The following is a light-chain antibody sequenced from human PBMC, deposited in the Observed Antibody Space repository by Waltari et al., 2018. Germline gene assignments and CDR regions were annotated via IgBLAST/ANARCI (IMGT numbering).Light chain of an antibody. J-gene: IGLJ3*02. CDR3: VLYMVSGISV. CDR1: SGYGATQYY. V-gene: IGLV8-61*01. Sequence: QIVVTQEPSFSVSPGGTVTLTCGFRSGYGATQYYPSCYQQTPGQPPRTLIYNTNTRSSGVPDRFSGSILGTKAALTITGAQADDESDYYCVLYMVSGISVFGGGTKLTVL. CDR2: NTN.